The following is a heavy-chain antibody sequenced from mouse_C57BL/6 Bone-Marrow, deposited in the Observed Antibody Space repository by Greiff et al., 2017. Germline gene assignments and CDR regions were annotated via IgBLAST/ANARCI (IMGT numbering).Heavy chain of an antibody. V-gene: IGHV14-4*01. CDR3: TTWATVVAYYAMDY. CDR2: IDPENGDT. D-gene: IGHD1-1*01. J-gene: IGHJ4*01. Sequence: VQLQQSGAELVRPGASVKLSCTASGFNIKDDYMHWVKQRPEQGLEWIGWIDPENGDTEYASKFQGKATITADTSSNTAYLQLSSLTSEDTAIYYCTTWATVVAYYAMDYWGQGTSVTVSS. CDR1: GFNIKDDY.